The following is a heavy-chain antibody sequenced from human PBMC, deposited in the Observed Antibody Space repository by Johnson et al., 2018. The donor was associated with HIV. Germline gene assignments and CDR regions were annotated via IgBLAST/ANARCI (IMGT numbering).Heavy chain of an antibody. CDR3: AKVAVATAAGGVALDI. D-gene: IGHD2-2*01. V-gene: IGHV3-30*02. Sequence: RQAPGKGLEWVAFIRYDGSSTSYADSVKGRFTISRDNARNTLYLQMNSLRVEDAATYYCAKVAVATAAGGVALDIWGQGTMVTVSS. CDR2: IRYDGSST. J-gene: IGHJ3*02.